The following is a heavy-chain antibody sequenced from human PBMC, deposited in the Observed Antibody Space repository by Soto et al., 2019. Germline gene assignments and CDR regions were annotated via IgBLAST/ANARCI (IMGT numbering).Heavy chain of an antibody. D-gene: IGHD3-16*02. CDR3: ARSNGPPSYDYIWGSYRYTGAYFDY. V-gene: IGHV3-33*01. CDR1: GFTFSSYG. CDR2: IWYDGSNK. Sequence: PGGSLRLSCAASGFTFSSYGMHWVRQAPGKGLEWVAVIWYDGSNKYYADSVKGRFTISRDNSKNTLYLQMNSLRAEDTAVYYCARSNGPPSYDYIWGSYRYTGAYFDYWGQGTLVTVSS. J-gene: IGHJ4*02.